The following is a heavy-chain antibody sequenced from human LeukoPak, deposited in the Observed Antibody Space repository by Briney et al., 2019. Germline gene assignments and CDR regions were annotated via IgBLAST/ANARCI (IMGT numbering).Heavy chain of an antibody. CDR1: GFTFSNYW. J-gene: IGHJ6*03. Sequence: GGSLRLSCEGSGFTFSNYWMGWVRQTPGKGLQWVANIKTDGSEKYYVDSVKGRFTISRDNAKNSLYLQMNSLTAEDTAVYFCVRDWSVGSQWYYYIDVWGKGTTVTVSS. CDR2: IKTDGSEK. D-gene: IGHD2-15*01. CDR3: VRDWSVGSQWYYYIDV. V-gene: IGHV3-7*01.